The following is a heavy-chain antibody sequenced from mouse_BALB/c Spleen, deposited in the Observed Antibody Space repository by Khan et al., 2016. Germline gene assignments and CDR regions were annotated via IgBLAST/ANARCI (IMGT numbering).Heavy chain of an antibody. CDR1: GYTFTDYA. CDR3: ARDGDGY. CDR2: ISTYYGDA. Sequence: QVQLQQSGAELVRPGVSVKISCKGSGYTFTDYAMHWVKQSHAKSLEWIGVISTYYGDASYNQKFKGKATMTVDKSSSTAYMELARLTSEDSVIYYCARDGDGYWGQGTTLTVSS. J-gene: IGHJ2*01. D-gene: IGHD2-3*01. V-gene: IGHV1S137*01.